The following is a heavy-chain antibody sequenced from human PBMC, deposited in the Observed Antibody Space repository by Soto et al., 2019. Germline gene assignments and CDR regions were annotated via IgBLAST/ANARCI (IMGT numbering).Heavy chain of an antibody. CDR1: GYTFTSYY. CDR3: ARWGLYYYDSSGFNRPYYFDY. Sequence: GASVKVSCKASGYTFTSYYMQWVRQAPGQGLEWMGIINPSGGSTSYAQKFQGRVTMTRDTSTSTVYMELSSLRSEDTAVYYCARWGLYYYDSSGFNRPYYFDYWGQGTLVTVSS. D-gene: IGHD3-22*01. V-gene: IGHV1-46*01. J-gene: IGHJ4*02. CDR2: INPSGGST.